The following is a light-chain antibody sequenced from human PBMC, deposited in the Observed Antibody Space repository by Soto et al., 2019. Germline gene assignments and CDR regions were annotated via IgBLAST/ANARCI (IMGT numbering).Light chain of an antibody. Sequence: DIVMTQSPFSLPVTLGQPASISCRSSQSLVDSDGNTFLSWFQQRPGQSPRRLIHRVYDRDSGVPDRFSGSGSGTDFTLRISRVEAEDIGVYYCMQGRQWPYTFCQGTKLEIK. CDR2: RVY. J-gene: IGKJ2*01. CDR3: MQGRQWPYT. CDR1: QSLVDSDGNTF. V-gene: IGKV2-30*01.